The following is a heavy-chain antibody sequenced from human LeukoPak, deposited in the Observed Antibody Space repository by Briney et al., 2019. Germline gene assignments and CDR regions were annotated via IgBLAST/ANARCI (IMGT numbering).Heavy chain of an antibody. Sequence: GGSLRLSCAASGFTFSIYAMSWVRQAPGKGLQWVSSITSRGESTWYVDSVKGRFTITRDNSENTLYLQIHSLRAEDTAVYYCARDRPNYYGSGGHYYRRDGDYWGRGTLVSVSS. CDR2: ITSRGEST. CDR1: GFTFSIYA. J-gene: IGHJ4*02. CDR3: ARDRPNYYGSGGHYYRRDGDY. V-gene: IGHV3-23*01. D-gene: IGHD3-22*01.